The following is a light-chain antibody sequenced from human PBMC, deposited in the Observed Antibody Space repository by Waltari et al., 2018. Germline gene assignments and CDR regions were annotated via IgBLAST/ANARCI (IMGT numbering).Light chain of an antibody. J-gene: IGLJ2*01. Sequence: QSVLTQPPSASGAPGQSVPISCSASSSTIGSHYVYWYQQLPGTAPKLLIYYSNQRPSGVPDRFSGSKSGTSASLAITGLRSEDEADYYCAAWDNSLSSLLFGGGTRLTVL. CDR2: YSN. CDR1: SSTIGSHY. CDR3: AAWDNSLSSLL. V-gene: IGLV1-47*02.